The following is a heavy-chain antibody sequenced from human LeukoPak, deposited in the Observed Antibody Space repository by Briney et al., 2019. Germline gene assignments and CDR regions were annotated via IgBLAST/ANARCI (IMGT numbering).Heavy chain of an antibody. CDR1: GGSIRSTSYY. V-gene: IGHV4-39*01. CDR2: VHHSGST. CDR3: ARRSTVAGRGRFDP. D-gene: IGHD6-19*01. J-gene: IGHJ5*02. Sequence: SETLSLTCTVSGGSIRSTSYYWGWIRQPPGKGLEWLGIVHHSGSTYDHPSLKSRLTISVDTSKNQFSLKLISVTAADTAVYYCARRSTVAGRGRFDPWGQGTLVTVSS.